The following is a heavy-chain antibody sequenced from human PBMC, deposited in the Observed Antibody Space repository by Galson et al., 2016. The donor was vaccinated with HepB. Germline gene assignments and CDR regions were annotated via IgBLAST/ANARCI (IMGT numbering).Heavy chain of an antibody. D-gene: IGHD3-10*01. Sequence: QSGAEVKKPGESLKISCKGSGYSFTSNWIAWVRQMPGKGLEWMGVIYPADSDTRSSPSFQGQVTMSADKSINTAYLQWSSLKASDTAMYYCARRGPFGELFLWGQGTLVTVSS. J-gene: IGHJ3*01. CDR3: ARRGPFGELFL. CDR2: IYPADSDT. V-gene: IGHV5-51*01. CDR1: GYSFTSNW.